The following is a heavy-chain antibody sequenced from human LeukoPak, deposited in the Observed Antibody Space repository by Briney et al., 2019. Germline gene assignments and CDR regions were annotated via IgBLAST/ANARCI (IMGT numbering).Heavy chain of an antibody. D-gene: IGHD3-22*01. J-gene: IGHJ4*02. CDR1: GGSFSGYY. Sequence: SETLSLTCAVSGGSFSGYYWSWIRQPPGKGLEWIGYIYYSGSTDYNPSLKSRVTISVDTSKNQFSLELSSVTAADTAVYYCARDRSDSSGYYYFFDDWGQGTLVTVSS. CDR3: ARDRSDSSGYYYFFDD. CDR2: IYYSGST. V-gene: IGHV4-59*01.